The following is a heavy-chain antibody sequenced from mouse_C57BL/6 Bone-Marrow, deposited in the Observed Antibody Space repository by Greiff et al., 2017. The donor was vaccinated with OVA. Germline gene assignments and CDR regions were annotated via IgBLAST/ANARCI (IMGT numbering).Heavy chain of an antibody. CDR3: ARWYGKCRFEY. J-gene: IGHJ2*01. Sequence: QVQLQQSGAELARPGASVKLSCKASGYTFTSYGISWVKQRTGQGLEWIGEIYPRSGNTYYNEKFKGKATLTADKTSTTAYMELRSLTSEESAVYFCARWYGKCRFEYWGQGTTLTVSS. D-gene: IGHD2-10*02. V-gene: IGHV1-81*01. CDR1: GYTFTSYG. CDR2: IYPRSGNT.